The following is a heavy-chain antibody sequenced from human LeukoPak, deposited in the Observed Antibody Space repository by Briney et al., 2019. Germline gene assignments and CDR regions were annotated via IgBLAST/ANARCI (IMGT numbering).Heavy chain of an antibody. CDR1: GYTFTNYA. Sequence: ASVKVSCKASGYTFTNYAISWVRQAPGQGLEWMGWIDGYSGNTNYAQKFQDRVTMTTDTSTSTAYMELRSLRSDDTAAYYCARAGGTTVTAVLDYWGQGTLVTVSS. CDR2: IDGYSGNT. D-gene: IGHD4-17*01. J-gene: IGHJ4*02. V-gene: IGHV1-18*01. CDR3: ARAGGTTVTAVLDY.